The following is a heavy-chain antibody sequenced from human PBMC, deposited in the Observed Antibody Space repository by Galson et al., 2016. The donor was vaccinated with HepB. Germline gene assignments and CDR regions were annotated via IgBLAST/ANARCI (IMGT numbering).Heavy chain of an antibody. Sequence: SLRLSCAASGFTFDDNSMHWVRQRPGKGLEWVSLISWDGDTTYYADSVKGRCTISRDNSKDSLYLQMNSLTTEDTALYYCTKDGRFGELDYWGQGTLVTVSS. V-gene: IGHV3-43*01. CDR3: TKDGRFGELDY. J-gene: IGHJ4*02. CDR1: GFTFDDNS. CDR2: ISWDGDTT. D-gene: IGHD3-10*01.